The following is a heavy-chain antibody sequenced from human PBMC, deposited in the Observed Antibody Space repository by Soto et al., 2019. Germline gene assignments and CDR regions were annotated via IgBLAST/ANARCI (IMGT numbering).Heavy chain of an antibody. Sequence: EVQLVESGGGLVQPGGSLRLSCAVSGVTFSTYWMRWVRQAPGQGLEWVANIKPDGSEKHYVDSVRGRFTISRDNAKDSLFLQMNGLRAEDTALYYCARGVDLALDSWGQGTLVTVSS. J-gene: IGHJ4*02. CDR1: GVTFSTYW. CDR3: ARGVDLALDS. D-gene: IGHD2-21*02. CDR2: IKPDGSEK. V-gene: IGHV3-7*05.